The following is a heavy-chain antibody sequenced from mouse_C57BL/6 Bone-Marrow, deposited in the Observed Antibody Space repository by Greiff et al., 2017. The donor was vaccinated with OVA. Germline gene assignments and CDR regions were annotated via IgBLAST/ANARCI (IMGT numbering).Heavy chain of an antibody. V-gene: IGHV1-19*01. Sequence: VQLKESGPVLVKPGASVKMSCKASGYTFTDYYMNWVKQSHGKSLEWIGVINPYNGGTSYNQKFKGKATLTVDKSSSTAYMELNSLTSEDSAVYYCSNYSNYVMDYWGQGTSVTVSS. D-gene: IGHD2-5*01. CDR3: SNYSNYVMDY. CDR2: INPYNGGT. CDR1: GYTFTDYY. J-gene: IGHJ4*01.